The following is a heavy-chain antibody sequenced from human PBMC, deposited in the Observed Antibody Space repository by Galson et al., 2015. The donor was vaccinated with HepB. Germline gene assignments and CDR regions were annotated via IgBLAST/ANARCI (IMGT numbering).Heavy chain of an antibody. D-gene: IGHD2-15*01. CDR2: INPGDGST. V-gene: IGHV1-46*03. Sequence: SVKVSCKASGYTFTSYYMHWVRQAPGQGLEWMGVINPGDGSTAYAQKFQGRVTMTRDTSTSTVYMELSSLRSEDTAVYYCSREGRYCSGGSCYWGGDYWGQGTLVTVSS. CDR3: SREGRYCSGGSCYWGGDY. J-gene: IGHJ4*02. CDR1: GYTFTSYY.